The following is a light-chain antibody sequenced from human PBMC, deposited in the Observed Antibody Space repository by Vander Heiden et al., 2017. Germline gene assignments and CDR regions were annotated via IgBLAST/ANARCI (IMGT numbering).Light chain of an antibody. J-gene: IGLJ3*02. CDR1: NIGRKS. Sequence: SYVLTQPPSVSVAPGQTDSIPCGGNNIGRKSVHWYQQRPGQAPVLVVFDDSDRPSGIPDRFSGSNSDNTAALTIRRVEAGDEADYYCQVWDGSSYHWVFGGGTKLTVL. CDR2: DDS. CDR3: QVWDGSSYHWV. V-gene: IGLV3-21*02.